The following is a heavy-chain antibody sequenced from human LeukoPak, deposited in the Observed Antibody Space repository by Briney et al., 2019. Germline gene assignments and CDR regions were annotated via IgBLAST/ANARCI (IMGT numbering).Heavy chain of an antibody. CDR1: GYTFTGYY. V-gene: IGHV1-2*02. CDR2: TNPNRGGT. CDR3: ARDWGYCRGGSCYSDWFDP. Sequence: GSVKVSCKASGYTFTGYYMHWVRQAPGQGREGMGWTNPNRGGTNYAQKFQGRVTMTRNTSISTAYMVLSRLRSDDTAVYYCARDWGYCRGGSCYSDWFDPWGQGTLVTVSS. D-gene: IGHD2-15*01. J-gene: IGHJ5*02.